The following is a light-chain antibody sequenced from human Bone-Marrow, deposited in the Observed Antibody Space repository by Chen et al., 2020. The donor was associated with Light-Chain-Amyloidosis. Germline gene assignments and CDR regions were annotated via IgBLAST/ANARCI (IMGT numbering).Light chain of an antibody. Sequence: QSALTQPASVSGSPGQSINIPCTGTSSDVGGDNHVPWYQQHPDKAHKLMIYEVTNRPSWVPDRFSGSKSDNTASLTISVLQTEDEADYFCSSYTSTNTLVFGSGTKVTVL. CDR1: SSDVGGDNH. V-gene: IGLV2-14*01. J-gene: IGLJ1*01. CDR2: EVT. CDR3: SSYTSTNTLV.